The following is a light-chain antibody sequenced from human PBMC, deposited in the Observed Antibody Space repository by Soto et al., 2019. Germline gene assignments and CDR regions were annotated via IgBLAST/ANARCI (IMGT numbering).Light chain of an antibody. Sequence: EIVMTQSPPTLSLSPGERATLSCRASQNVRRNLAWYQQKPGQAPRLLIYSASTRATGISANFSGSGSGTEFTLTISSLQSEDFAIYYCQQYNNWPLGPTFGPGTKVDIK. V-gene: IGKV3-15*01. CDR2: SAS. CDR3: QQYNNWPLGPT. CDR1: QNVRRN. J-gene: IGKJ3*01.